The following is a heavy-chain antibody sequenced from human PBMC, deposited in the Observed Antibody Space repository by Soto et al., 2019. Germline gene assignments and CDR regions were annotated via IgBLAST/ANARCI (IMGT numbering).Heavy chain of an antibody. CDR2: IYYSGST. D-gene: IGHD2-15*01. CDR3: ARGWCEREGYVMDV. J-gene: IGHJ6*02. Sequence: QVQLQESGPGLVQPSKTLSLTCTVSGGSISSYYWSWIRQPPGKELQYIGYIYYSGSTNYNPSLNARVTIAEDTSANQSSRTLSSVAAADPAVYYSARGWCEREGYVMDVWGQGTTVTVSS. V-gene: IGHV4-59*01. CDR1: GGSISSYY.